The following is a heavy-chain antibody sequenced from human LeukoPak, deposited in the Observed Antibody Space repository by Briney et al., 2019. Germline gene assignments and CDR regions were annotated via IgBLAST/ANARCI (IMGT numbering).Heavy chain of an antibody. CDR1: GGTFSSYA. J-gene: IGHJ3*02. Sequence: GASVKVSCKASGGTFSSYAISWVRQAPGQGLEWMGGIIPIFGTANYAQKFQGRVTITADKSTSTVYMELSSLRSEDTAVYYCARDPPTVVTPGAFDIWGQGTMVTVSS. CDR3: ARDPPTVVTPGAFDI. CDR2: IIPIFGTA. D-gene: IGHD4-23*01. V-gene: IGHV1-69*06.